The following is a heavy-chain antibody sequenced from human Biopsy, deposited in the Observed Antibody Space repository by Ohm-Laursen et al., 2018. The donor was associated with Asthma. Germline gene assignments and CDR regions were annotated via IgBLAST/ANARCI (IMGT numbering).Heavy chain of an antibody. D-gene: IGHD3-3*02. Sequence: SLRLSRAASGFTFGDYWMSWVRQVPGEGLEWVANIKHDGTEKNHVDSLKGRFTISRDNAKNSLYLQMNSLRAEDTAVYYCARTFHFWSPYHAEHYQLWGQGTLVTVPS. J-gene: IGHJ1*01. CDR3: ARTFHFWSPYHAEHYQL. CDR2: IKHDGTEK. V-gene: IGHV3-7*01. CDR1: GFTFGDYW.